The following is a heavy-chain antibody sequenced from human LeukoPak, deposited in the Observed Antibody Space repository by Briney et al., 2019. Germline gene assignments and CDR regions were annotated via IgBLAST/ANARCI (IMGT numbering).Heavy chain of an antibody. Sequence: ASVKVSCKASGGTFSSYAISWVRQAPGQGLEWMGGIIPIFGTANYAQKFQGRVTITADESTSTAYMELSSLRSEVTAVYYCAREREDRYCSSTSCYLIYDSWGQGTLVTVSS. D-gene: IGHD2-2*01. V-gene: IGHV1-69*13. CDR1: GGTFSSYA. CDR3: AREREDRYCSSTSCYLIYDS. J-gene: IGHJ4*02. CDR2: IIPIFGTA.